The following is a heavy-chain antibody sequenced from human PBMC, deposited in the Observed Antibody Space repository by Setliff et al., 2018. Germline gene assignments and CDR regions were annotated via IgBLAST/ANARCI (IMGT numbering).Heavy chain of an antibody. Sequence: SETLSLTCSVSGGSINRDYWSWICQPPGKGLEWIGEINHSGSTNYNPSLKSRVTISVDTSKNQFSLKLSSVSAADTAVYYCARARSGDYSDSTGYLDYWGQGTLVTVSS. V-gene: IGHV4-34*01. CDR3: ARARSGDYSDSTGYLDY. J-gene: IGHJ4*02. CDR1: GGSINRDY. D-gene: IGHD3-22*01. CDR2: INHSGST.